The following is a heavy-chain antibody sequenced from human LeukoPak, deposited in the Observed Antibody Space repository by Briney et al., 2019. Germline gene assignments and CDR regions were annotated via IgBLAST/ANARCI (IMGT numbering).Heavy chain of an antibody. D-gene: IGHD1-26*01. V-gene: IGHV3-33*01. J-gene: IGHJ4*02. CDR2: LWYDGRNK. CDR3: ARDLGGNYHNYFDY. CDR1: GFTFSSYG. Sequence: PGGSLRLSCEASGFTFSSYGMHWVRRAPGKGLVWVTILWYDGRNKYYADSVKGRFPISRDNSKNTLYLQMHSLRAEDTAVYYCARDLGGNYHNYFDYWGQGTLVTVSS.